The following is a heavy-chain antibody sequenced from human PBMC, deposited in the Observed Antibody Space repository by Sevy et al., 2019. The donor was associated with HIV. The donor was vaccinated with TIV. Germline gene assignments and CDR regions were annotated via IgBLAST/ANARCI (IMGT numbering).Heavy chain of an antibody. CDR1: GFTFSSYS. Sequence: GGSLRLSCAASGFTFSSYSMNWVRQAPGKGLEWVSSISSSSSYIYYADSVKGRFTISRDNAKNSLYLQMNSLRAEDTAVYYCARDSWRSSGWYAVGDAFDIWGQGTMVTVSS. CDR3: ARDSWRSSGWYAVGDAFDI. J-gene: IGHJ3*02. D-gene: IGHD6-19*01. V-gene: IGHV3-21*01. CDR2: ISSSSSYI.